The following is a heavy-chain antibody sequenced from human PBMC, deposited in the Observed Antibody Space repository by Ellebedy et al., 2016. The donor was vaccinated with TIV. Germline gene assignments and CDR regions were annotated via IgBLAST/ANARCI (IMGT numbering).Heavy chain of an antibody. V-gene: IGHV4-61*08. CDR2: IYYSGRT. Sequence: MPGGSLRLSCTVSGGSISSGGYYWSWIRQPPGKGLEWIGYIYYSGRTNYNPSLKSRVTISVDTSKNQFSLKLSSVTAADTAVYYCARHLNYVWYFDLWGRGTLVTVSS. CDR1: GGSISSGGYY. CDR3: ARHLNYVWYFDL. J-gene: IGHJ2*01. D-gene: IGHD4-11*01.